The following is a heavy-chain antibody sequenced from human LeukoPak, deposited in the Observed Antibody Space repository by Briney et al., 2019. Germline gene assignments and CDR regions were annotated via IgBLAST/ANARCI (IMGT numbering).Heavy chain of an antibody. CDR3: AKGYCSGGSCYPGMDV. D-gene: IGHD2-15*01. CDR2: IIPIFGVA. Sequence: GASVKVSCKASVGTFSSYALSRVRQAPGQGLECMGRIIPIFGVANYAQNFQGRVTITADKSTSTAYMELSSLRSEDTAVYYCAKGYCSGGSCYPGMDVWGQGTTVTVYS. CDR1: VGTFSSYA. V-gene: IGHV1-69*04. J-gene: IGHJ6*02.